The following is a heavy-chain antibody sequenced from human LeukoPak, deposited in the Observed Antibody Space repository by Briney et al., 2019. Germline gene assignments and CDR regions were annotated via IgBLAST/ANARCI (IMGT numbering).Heavy chain of an antibody. CDR2: ISAYNGNT. J-gene: IGHJ4*02. CDR1: GYTFTSYG. D-gene: IGHD3-9*01. Sequence: ASVKVSCKASGYTFTSYGISWVRQAPGQGLEWMGWISAYNGNTNYAQKLQGRVTMTTDTSTSTAYMELRSLRSDDPAVYYCARVVEAYYDILTGYLDYWGQGTLVTVSS. CDR3: ARVVEAYYDILTGYLDY. V-gene: IGHV1-18*01.